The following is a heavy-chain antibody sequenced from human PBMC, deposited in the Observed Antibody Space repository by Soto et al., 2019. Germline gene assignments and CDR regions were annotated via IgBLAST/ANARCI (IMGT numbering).Heavy chain of an antibody. CDR3: TGSYGEGRDFDY. J-gene: IGHJ4*02. Sequence: QVQLVESGGGVVQPGRSLRLSCAASGFTFSSYGMHWVRQAPGKGLEWVAVIWYDGSNKYYADSVKGRFTISRDNSKNTLYLQMNSLRAEDTAVYYCTGSYGEGRDFDYWGQGTLVTVSS. D-gene: IGHD4-17*01. V-gene: IGHV3-33*01. CDR1: GFTFSSYG. CDR2: IWYDGSNK.